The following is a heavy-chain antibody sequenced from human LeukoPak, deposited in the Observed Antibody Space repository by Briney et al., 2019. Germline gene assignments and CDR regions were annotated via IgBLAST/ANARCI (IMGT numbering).Heavy chain of an antibody. CDR2: IIHSGST. V-gene: IGHV4-34*12. CDR1: GGSFSGYY. D-gene: IGHD6-19*01. J-gene: IGHJ4*02. Sequence: SVTLSLTCAVYGGSFSGYYWSWIRQPPGKGLEWIGEIIHSGSTNYNTSLKSRVTISVDTSKNQFSLKLSSVTAADTAVYYCARAGGWYFDYWGQGTLVTVSS. CDR3: ARAGGWYFDY.